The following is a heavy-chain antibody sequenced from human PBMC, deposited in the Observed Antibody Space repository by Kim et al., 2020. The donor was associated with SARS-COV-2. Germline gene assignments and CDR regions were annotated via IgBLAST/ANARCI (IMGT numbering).Heavy chain of an antibody. V-gene: IGHV3-30*18. Sequence: GGSLRLSCAASGFTFSSYGMHWVRQAPGKGLEWVAVISYDGSNKYYADSVKGRFTISRDNSKNTLYLQMNSLRAEDTAVYYCAKAHLGLLRPSVRGAQCMDVWGQGTTVTVSS. D-gene: IGHD3-10*01. J-gene: IGHJ6*02. CDR1: GFTFSSYG. CDR3: AKAHLGLLRPSVRGAQCMDV. CDR2: ISYDGSNK.